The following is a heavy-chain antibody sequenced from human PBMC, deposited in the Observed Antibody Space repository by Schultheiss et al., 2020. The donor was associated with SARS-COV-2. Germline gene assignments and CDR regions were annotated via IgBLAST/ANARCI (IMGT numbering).Heavy chain of an antibody. Sequence: SETLSLTCTVSGGSISSGGYYWDWIRQHPGKGLEWIGYIHYSGSTYYNPSLKSRVTISVDTSKNQFSLKLSSVTAADTAVYYCARGMRAVGLYYYYGMDVWGQGTTVTVSS. D-gene: IGHD3/OR15-3a*01. V-gene: IGHV4-31*03. CDR1: GGSISSGGYY. CDR3: ARGMRAVGLYYYYGMDV. J-gene: IGHJ6*02. CDR2: IHYSGST.